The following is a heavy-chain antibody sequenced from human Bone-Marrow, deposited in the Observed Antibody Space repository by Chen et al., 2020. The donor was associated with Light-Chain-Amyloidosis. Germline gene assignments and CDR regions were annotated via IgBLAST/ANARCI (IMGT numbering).Heavy chain of an antibody. Sequence: QVQLVQSGAEVKKPGSSVKVSCKASGGTFNTYAINWVRQAPGQGLEWMGGIIPILGTASYAQKFQGRVTITADEASSTAYMELSSLTSGDTAVYYCAEGPYSNLGYWDQGTLVTVSS. CDR3: AEGPYSNLGY. V-gene: IGHV1-69*01. J-gene: IGHJ4*02. CDR2: IIPILGTA. D-gene: IGHD4-4*01. CDR1: GGTFNTYA.